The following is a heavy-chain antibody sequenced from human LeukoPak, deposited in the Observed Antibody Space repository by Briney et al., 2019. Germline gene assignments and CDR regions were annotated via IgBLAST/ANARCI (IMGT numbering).Heavy chain of an antibody. CDR2: SSHSGST. CDR1: GVSIAISEW. J-gene: IGHJ4*02. V-gene: IGHV4-4*02. D-gene: IGHD3-16*01. Sequence: PSGTLSHTCAVSGVSIAISEWWTWGRQPPGKGLEWIGESSHSGSTAYNPSLKSRVTISIDKSKNQLSLILTSVTAADTAMYYCTQVWGYWGQGTLVTVSS. CDR3: TQVWGY.